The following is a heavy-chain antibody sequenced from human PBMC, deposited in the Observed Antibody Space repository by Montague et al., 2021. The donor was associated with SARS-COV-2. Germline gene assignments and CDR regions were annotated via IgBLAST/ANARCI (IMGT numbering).Heavy chain of an antibody. CDR2: IYYSGST. J-gene: IGHJ4*02. CDR3: ARAPATIFGVVKQIDY. V-gene: IGHV4-31*03. D-gene: IGHD3-3*01. CDR1: GGSISSSSYY. Sequence: TLSLTCTVSGGSISSSSYYWGWIRQHPGKGLEWIGYIYYSGSTYYNPSLKSRVTISVDTPKNQFSLKLSSVTAADTAVYYCARAPATIFGVVKQIDYWGQGTLVTVSS.